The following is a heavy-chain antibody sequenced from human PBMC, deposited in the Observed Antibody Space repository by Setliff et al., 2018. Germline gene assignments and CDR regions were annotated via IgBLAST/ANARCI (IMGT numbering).Heavy chain of an antibody. V-gene: IGHV4-61*02. CDR2: IYTSGST. CDR1: GGSISSGSYY. CDR3: ARRATYYNFWSGYYLY. Sequence: SETLSLTCTVSGGSISSGSYYWSWIRQPAGKGLEWIGRIYTSGSTNYNPSLKSRVTISVDTSKNQFSLKLSSVTAADTAVYYCARRATYYNFWSGYYLYWGQGTLVTVSS. D-gene: IGHD3-3*01. J-gene: IGHJ4*02.